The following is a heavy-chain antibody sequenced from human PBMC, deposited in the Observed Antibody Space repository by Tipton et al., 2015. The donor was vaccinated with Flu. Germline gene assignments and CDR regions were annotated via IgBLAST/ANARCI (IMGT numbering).Heavy chain of an antibody. CDR2: IYHSGST. V-gene: IGHV4-38-2*02. D-gene: IGHD6-19*01. CDR1: GYSISSGYY. J-gene: IGHJ3*02. CDR3: AREGGYGSGWYKDAFDI. Sequence: TPSLTCTVSGYSISSGYYWGWIRQPPGKGLEWIGSIYHSGSTYYNPSLKSRVTISVDTSKNQFSLKLSSVTAADTAVYYCAREGGYGSGWYKDAFDIWGQGTMVTVSS.